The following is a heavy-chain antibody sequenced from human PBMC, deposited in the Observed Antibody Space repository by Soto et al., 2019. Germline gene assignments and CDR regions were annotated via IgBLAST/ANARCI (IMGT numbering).Heavy chain of an antibody. V-gene: IGHV1-24*01. CDR2: FDPEDGET. CDR3: ATETYYDFWSGYYGAFDI. Sequence: QVQLVQSGAEVKKPGASVKVSCKVSGYTLTELSMHWVRQAPGKGLEWMGGFDPEDGETIYAQKFQGRVTMTEDTSTDTPYMELSSLRSEDTAVYYCATETYYDFWSGYYGAFDIWGQGTMVTVSS. CDR1: GYTLTELS. J-gene: IGHJ3*02. D-gene: IGHD3-3*01.